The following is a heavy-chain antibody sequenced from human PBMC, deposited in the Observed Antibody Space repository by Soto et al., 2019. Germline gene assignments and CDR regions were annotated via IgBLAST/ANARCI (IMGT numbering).Heavy chain of an antibody. D-gene: IGHD3-10*01. Sequence: EVQLVESGGGLVKPGGSLRLSCAASGFTFSSYSMNWVRQAPGKGLEWVSSISSSSSYIYYADSVKGRFTISRDNAKNSLYLQMNSLRAEDTAVYSCASGPTYYYGSGSFDYWGQGTLVTVSS. CDR2: ISSSSSYI. J-gene: IGHJ4*02. V-gene: IGHV3-21*01. CDR1: GFTFSSYS. CDR3: ASGPTYYYGSGSFDY.